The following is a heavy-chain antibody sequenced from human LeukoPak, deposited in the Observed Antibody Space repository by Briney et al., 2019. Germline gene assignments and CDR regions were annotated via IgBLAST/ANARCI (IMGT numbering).Heavy chain of an antibody. Sequence: SETLSLTCTVSGGSVSSDSWNWIRQSPGKGLEWIGYIYNTGNSNHNPSLKNRVTISFDKSKSQLSLVLTSVTAADTAIYYCARLGKMNLVQRVFWYFDLWGRGTLVTVSS. CDR2: IYNTGNS. V-gene: IGHV4-59*08. J-gene: IGHJ2*01. CDR1: GGSVSSDS. CDR3: ARLGKMNLVQRVFWYFDL. D-gene: IGHD3-10*01.